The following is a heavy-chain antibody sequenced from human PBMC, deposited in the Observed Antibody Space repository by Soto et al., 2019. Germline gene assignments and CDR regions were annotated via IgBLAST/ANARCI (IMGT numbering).Heavy chain of an antibody. CDR3: ARSGNEGAVDY. D-gene: IGHD1-26*01. Sequence: SQTLSLTCAISGDSVSSKSAAWNWIRQPPSRGLEWLGRTYYRSKWHNEYALSVKSRIIINPDTSKNQFSLQLNSVTPEDTAVYYCARSGNEGAVDYWGQGTLVTVSS. V-gene: IGHV6-1*01. J-gene: IGHJ4*02. CDR1: GDSVSSKSAA. CDR2: TYYRSKWHN.